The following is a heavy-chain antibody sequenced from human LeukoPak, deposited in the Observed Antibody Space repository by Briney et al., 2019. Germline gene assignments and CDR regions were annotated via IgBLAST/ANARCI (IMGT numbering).Heavy chain of an antibody. CDR2: MYYSGST. V-gene: IGHV4-59*01. CDR1: GGSMSRYY. CDR3: ARGAPNYYGSGNSIGDFDY. J-gene: IGHJ4*02. Sequence: SETLSLTCTVSGGSMSRYYWSWIRQPPGKGLEWIGYMYYSGSTKYNPSLKSRVTISVDTSKNQFFLKLSSVTAADTAVYYCARGAPNYYGSGNSIGDFDYWGQGTLVTVSS. D-gene: IGHD3-10*01.